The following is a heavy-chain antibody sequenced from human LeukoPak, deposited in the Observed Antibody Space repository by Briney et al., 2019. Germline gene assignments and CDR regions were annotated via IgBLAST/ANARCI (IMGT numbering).Heavy chain of an antibody. CDR2: IYYSGST. CDR3: ARHGSSSYHFDY. V-gene: IGHV4-59*08. J-gene: IGHJ4*02. Sequence: KPSETLSLTCTISGGSISNYYWSWIRQPPGKGLEWIGFIYYSGSTNYNPSLKSRLTISVDTSKNQFSLKLSSVTAADTAVYYCARHGSSSYHFDYWGQGTLVTVSS. D-gene: IGHD6-6*01. CDR1: GGSISNYY.